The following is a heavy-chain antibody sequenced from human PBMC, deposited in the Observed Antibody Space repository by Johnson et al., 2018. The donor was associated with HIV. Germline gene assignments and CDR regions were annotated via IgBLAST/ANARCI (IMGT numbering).Heavy chain of an antibody. CDR3: AKDERAGQWMVLAVDI. J-gene: IGHJ3*02. V-gene: IGHV3-30*02. CDR2: IRYDGSNK. CDR1: GFTFSSYG. Sequence: QVQLVESGGGMVQPGGSLRLSCAASGFTFSSYGMHWVRQAPGKGLEWVAFIRYDGSNKYYADSVKGRFTISRDNSKNTLYLQMNSLRAEDTAVYYCAKDERAGQWMVLAVDIWGQGTMVTGSS. D-gene: IGHD6-19*01.